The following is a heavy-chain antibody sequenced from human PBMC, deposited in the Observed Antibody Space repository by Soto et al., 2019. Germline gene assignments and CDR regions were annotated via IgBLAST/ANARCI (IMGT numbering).Heavy chain of an antibody. D-gene: IGHD2-21*01. V-gene: IGHV3-23*01. CDR3: AKDPLSHFGGNFDY. J-gene: IGHJ4*02. Sequence: PGGSLRLSCAASGFTFSSYAMTWVRQAPGKGLEWVSAISGSGGSTYYADSVKGRSTISRDNSKNTLYLQMNSLRAEDTAVYYCAKDPLSHFGGNFDYWGQGTLVTAPQ. CDR1: GFTFSSYA. CDR2: ISGSGGST.